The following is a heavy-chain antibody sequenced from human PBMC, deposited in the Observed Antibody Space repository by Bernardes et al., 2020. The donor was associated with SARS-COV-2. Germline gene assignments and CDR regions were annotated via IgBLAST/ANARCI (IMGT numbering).Heavy chain of an antibody. CDR2: ISGSADSVERT. CDR1: GFSFSTYA. Sequence: GGSLRLSCAASGFSFSTYAMSWVRQAPGKGLEWVSAISGSADSVERTFYADSVKGRFTISRDNSMNTLYLQMNSLRDEGTAVYYCGKGGLRLGELWGSDCGQGPLVTVSS. D-gene: IGHD3-16*01. CDR3: GKGGLRLGELWGSD. J-gene: IGHJ4*02. V-gene: IGHV3-23*01.